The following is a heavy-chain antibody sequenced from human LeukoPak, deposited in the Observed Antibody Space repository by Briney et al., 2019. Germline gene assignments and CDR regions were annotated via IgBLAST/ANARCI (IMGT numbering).Heavy chain of an antibody. CDR3: AKSDREVGATAKSRFDY. CDR1: GFTFSSYA. D-gene: IGHD1-26*01. Sequence: GGSLRLSCAASGFTFSSYAMSWVRQAPGKGLEWVSAISGSGGSTYYADSVKGRFTISRDNSKNTLYLQMNSLRAEDTAVYYCAKSDREVGATAKSRFDYWGQGTLVTVSS. CDR2: ISGSGGST. V-gene: IGHV3-23*01. J-gene: IGHJ4*02.